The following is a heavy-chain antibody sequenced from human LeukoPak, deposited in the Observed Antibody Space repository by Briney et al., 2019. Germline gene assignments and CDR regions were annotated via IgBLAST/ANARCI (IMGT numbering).Heavy chain of an antibody. CDR3: ARDVYYYDSSGSDAFYI. Sequence: ASVKVSCKASGYTFTGYYMHWVRQAPGQGLEWMGRINPNSGGTNYAQKFQGRVTMTRDTSISTAYMELSRLRSDDTAVYYCARDVYYYDSSGSDAFYIWGQGTMVTVSS. D-gene: IGHD3-22*01. CDR2: INPNSGGT. CDR1: GYTFTGYY. J-gene: IGHJ3*02. V-gene: IGHV1-2*06.